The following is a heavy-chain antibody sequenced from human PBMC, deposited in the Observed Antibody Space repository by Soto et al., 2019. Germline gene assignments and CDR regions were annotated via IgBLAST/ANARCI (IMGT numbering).Heavy chain of an antibody. CDR1: GGSISGHY. Sequence: SETLSLTCSVSGGSISGHYWSWIRQPPGKGLEWIGYFYNSGSTNYNPSLKSRVTISVNTSKNQFSLNLRSVTAADTAVYYCASKTSTIFGVTFDHWGQGTLVTVSS. J-gene: IGHJ4*02. CDR2: FYNSGST. CDR3: ASKTSTIFGVTFDH. D-gene: IGHD3-3*01. V-gene: IGHV4-59*11.